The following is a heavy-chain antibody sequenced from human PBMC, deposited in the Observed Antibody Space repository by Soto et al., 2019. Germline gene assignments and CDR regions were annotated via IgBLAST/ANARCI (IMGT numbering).Heavy chain of an antibody. CDR1: GYTFTTYS. CDR3: ARDFYYDSSGYIEFYFDY. D-gene: IGHD3-22*01. V-gene: IGHV1-3*01. J-gene: IGHJ4*02. CDR2: INAGNGNT. Sequence: ASVKVSCKASGYTFTTYSMHWVRQAPGQRLEWMGWINAGNGNTKYSQKFQGRVTITRDTSASTAYMELSSLRSEDTAVYYCARDFYYDSSGYIEFYFDYWGQGTLVTVSS.